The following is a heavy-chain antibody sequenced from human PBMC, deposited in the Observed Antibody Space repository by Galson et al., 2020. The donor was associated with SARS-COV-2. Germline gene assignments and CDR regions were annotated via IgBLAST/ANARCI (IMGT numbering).Heavy chain of an antibody. CDR1: GFTFDDYG. J-gene: IGHJ6*02. D-gene: IGHD2-21*01. CDR2: INWNGGST. V-gene: IGHV3-20*04. Sequence: GGSLRLSCAASGFTFDDYGMSWVRQAPGKGLEWVSGINWNGGSTGYADSVKGRFTISRDNAKNSLYLQMNSLRAEDTALYYCARLAYCGGDCYSVLWYYYYGMDVWGQGTTVTVSS. CDR3: ARLAYCGGDCYSVLWYYYYGMDV.